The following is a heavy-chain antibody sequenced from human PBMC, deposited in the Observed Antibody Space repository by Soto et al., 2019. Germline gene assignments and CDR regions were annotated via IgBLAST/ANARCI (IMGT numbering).Heavy chain of an antibody. D-gene: IGHD1-26*01. CDR1: GFTFSSYA. V-gene: IGHV3-30-3*01. Sequence: QVQLVESGGGVVQPGRSLRLSCAASGFTFSSYAMHWVRQAPGKGLEWVAVISYDGSNKYYADSVKGRFTISRDNSKNTLYLQMNSLRAEDTAVYYCARDRELRYYYYYYGMDVWGHGTTVTVSS. J-gene: IGHJ6*02. CDR3: ARDRELRYYYYYYGMDV. CDR2: ISYDGSNK.